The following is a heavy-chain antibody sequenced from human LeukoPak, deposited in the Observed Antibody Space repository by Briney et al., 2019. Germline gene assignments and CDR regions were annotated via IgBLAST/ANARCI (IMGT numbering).Heavy chain of an antibody. CDR3: ASFRYYYGSGSYNVYYYYGMDV. D-gene: IGHD3-10*01. CDR1: GGTFSSYA. CDR2: IIPPLGTA. Sequence: HRASVKVSCTASGGTFSSYAISWVRQGPGRGLEWMGGIIPPLGTANYAQKFQGRVTITADESTSTDYMELSSLRSEDTAVYYCASFRYYYGSGSYNVYYYYGMDVWGKGTTVTVSS. V-gene: IGHV1-69*01. J-gene: IGHJ6*04.